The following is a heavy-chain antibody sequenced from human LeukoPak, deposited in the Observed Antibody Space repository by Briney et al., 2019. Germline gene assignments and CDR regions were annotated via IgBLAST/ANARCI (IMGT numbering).Heavy chain of an antibody. CDR3: ARDGYCSRTSCYGGYYYMDV. CDR2: INHSGST. V-gene: IGHV4-34*01. CDR1: GGSFSGYY. Sequence: SETLSLTCAVYGGSFSGYYWSWIRQPPGKGLEWIGEINHSGSTNYNPSLKSRVTISVDTSKNQFSLKLSSVTAADTAVYYCARDGYCSRTSCYGGYYYMDVWGKGTTVTVSS. D-gene: IGHD2-2*03. J-gene: IGHJ6*03.